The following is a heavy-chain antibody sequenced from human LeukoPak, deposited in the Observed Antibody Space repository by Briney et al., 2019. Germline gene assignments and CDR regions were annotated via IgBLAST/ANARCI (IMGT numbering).Heavy chain of an antibody. Sequence: GGSLLLSCAASGFSFSSYEMNWVRQAPGKGLEGVSYISSSGSTIYYADSVKGRFTISRDNAKNSLYLQMNSLRVEDTAVYYCARDPEIAVAEGDFDYWGQGTLVTVSS. V-gene: IGHV3-48*03. CDR3: ARDPEIAVAEGDFDY. D-gene: IGHD6-19*01. CDR1: GFSFSSYE. CDR2: ISSSGSTI. J-gene: IGHJ4*02.